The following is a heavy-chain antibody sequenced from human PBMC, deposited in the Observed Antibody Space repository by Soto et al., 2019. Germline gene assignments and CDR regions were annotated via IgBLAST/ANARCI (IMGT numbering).Heavy chain of an antibody. CDR1: GGSINSGGYC. J-gene: IGHJ4*02. CDR2: ISYGGST. CDR3: SRGILV. Sequence: QVQLQESGPGLVKPSQTLSLTCTVSGGSINSGGYCWSWIRQHPGKGLDWIGCISYGGSTSYNPSLKSRVTTSVDTSKNQFSLKLTSVTAADTAVYSCSRGILVWGQGALITVSS. V-gene: IGHV4-31*03. D-gene: IGHD5-18*01.